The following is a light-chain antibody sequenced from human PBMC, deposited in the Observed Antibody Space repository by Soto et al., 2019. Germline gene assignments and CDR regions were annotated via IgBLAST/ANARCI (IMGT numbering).Light chain of an antibody. Sequence: DIPMTQSPSSLSASVGDRVTITCQASQDISNYLNWYQQKPGKAPKHLIYDASNLETGVPSRFSGSESGTDFTFAISSLQPEDIATYYCQQYDNLLGAFGPGTKVDIK. CDR3: QQYDNLLGA. CDR1: QDISNY. CDR2: DAS. V-gene: IGKV1-33*01. J-gene: IGKJ3*01.